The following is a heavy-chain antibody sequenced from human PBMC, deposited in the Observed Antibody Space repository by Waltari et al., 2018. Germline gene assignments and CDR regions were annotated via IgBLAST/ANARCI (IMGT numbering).Heavy chain of an antibody. CDR2: ISYDGSNK. Sequence: QVQLVESGGGVVQPGRSLRLSCADSGFTFSSYAINWVRQAPGKGLERVPVISYDGSNKYYADSVKGRFTISRDNSKNTLYLQMNSLRAEDTAVYYCARDGDNYYGSGSYYNYYYYYGMDVWGQGTTVTVSS. CDR3: ARDGDNYYGSGSYYNYYYYYGMDV. CDR1: GFTFSSYA. V-gene: IGHV3-30*04. D-gene: IGHD3-10*01. J-gene: IGHJ6*02.